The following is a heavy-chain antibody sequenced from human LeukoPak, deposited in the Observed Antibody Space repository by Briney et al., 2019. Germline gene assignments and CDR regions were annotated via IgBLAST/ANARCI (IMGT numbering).Heavy chain of an antibody. CDR3: AAVRTIPQDFHDDTASRNPFDY. D-gene: IGHD5-18*01. CDR2: SHPEDGTP. V-gene: IGHV1-24*01. CDR1: VHTLTLLC. J-gene: IGHJ4*02. Sequence: ASERLSCNCSVHTLTLLCIHWVRQGRGQGVEWMGDSHPEDGTPCLGQNFQCRIRMTADTYIDTAYLDVPSRTSDDTAVYFCAAVRTIPQDFHDDTASRNPFDYWGQGSLLTVSS.